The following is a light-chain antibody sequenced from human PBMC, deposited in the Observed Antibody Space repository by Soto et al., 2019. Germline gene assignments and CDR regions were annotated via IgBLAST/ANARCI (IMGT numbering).Light chain of an antibody. Sequence: QSALTQPASVSGSPGQSITISCTGTSSDIGSYNLVSWYQQHPGKAPKLMIYEATKRPSGVSNRFSGSKSGNTASLTNSGRQAEDEADYYCCLYASSSTFIFGGGTKLTVL. CDR1: SSDIGSYNL. V-gene: IGLV2-23*02. J-gene: IGLJ2*01. CDR2: EAT. CDR3: CLYASSSTFI.